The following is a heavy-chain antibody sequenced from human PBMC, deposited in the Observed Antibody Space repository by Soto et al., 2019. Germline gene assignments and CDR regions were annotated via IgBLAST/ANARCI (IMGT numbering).Heavy chain of an antibody. J-gene: IGHJ4*02. Sequence: EVLLLESGGGLVQPGGSLRLSCAASGFSFSNKAMSWVRQAPGKGLEWVSIISGNGVSTYYTDSLKGRFTISRDNSKNMVYLEMNRLRVEDTAVYYCAKENGFEFINLGASGFDYWGQGSLVSVSS. CDR3: AKENGFEFINLGASGFDY. V-gene: IGHV3-23*01. D-gene: IGHD3-10*01. CDR1: GFSFSNKA. CDR2: ISGNGVST.